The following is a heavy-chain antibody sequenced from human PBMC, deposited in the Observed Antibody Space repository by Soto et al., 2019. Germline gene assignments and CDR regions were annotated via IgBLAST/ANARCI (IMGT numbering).Heavy chain of an antibody. J-gene: IGHJ6*02. V-gene: IGHV1-69*13. CDR2: IIPIFGTA. Sequence: GASVKVSCKASGGTFSSYAISWVRQAPGQGLEWMGGIIPIFGTANYAQKFQGRVTITADESTSTAYMELSSLRSEDTAVYYCTAGYSYTMGMDVWGQGTTVTVSS. CDR3: TAGYSYTMGMDV. D-gene: IGHD5-18*01. CDR1: GGTFSSYA.